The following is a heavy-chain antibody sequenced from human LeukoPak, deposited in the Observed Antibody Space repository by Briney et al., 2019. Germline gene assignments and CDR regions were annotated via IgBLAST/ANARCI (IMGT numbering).Heavy chain of an antibody. CDR2: IYYSGST. CDR3: ARGLLLWFGDFDNWFDP. Sequence: SETLSLTCTVSGGSISSDNYYWGWIRQPPGKGLEWIGSIYYSGSTYYNPSLKSRVTISVDTSKNQFSLKLSSVTAADTAVYYCARGLLLWFGDFDNWFDPWGQGTLVTVSS. V-gene: IGHV4-39*07. D-gene: IGHD3-10*01. CDR1: GGSISSDNYY. J-gene: IGHJ5*02.